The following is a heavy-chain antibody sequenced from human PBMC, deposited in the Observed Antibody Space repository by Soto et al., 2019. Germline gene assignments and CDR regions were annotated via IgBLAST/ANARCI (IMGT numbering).Heavy chain of an antibody. CDR1: GYTFTSYG. J-gene: IGHJ6*03. Sequence: ASVKVSCKASGYTFTSYGISWVRQAPGQGLEWMGWISAYNGNTNYAQKLQGRVTMTTDTSTSTAYMELRSLRSDDTAVYYCARDLGYYDILTGAYYYYHMDVWGKGTTVTVSS. CDR2: ISAYNGNT. V-gene: IGHV1-18*01. D-gene: IGHD3-9*01. CDR3: ARDLGYYDILTGAYYYYHMDV.